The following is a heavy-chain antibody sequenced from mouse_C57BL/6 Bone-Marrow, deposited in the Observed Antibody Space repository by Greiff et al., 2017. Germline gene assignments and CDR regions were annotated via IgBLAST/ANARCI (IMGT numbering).Heavy chain of an antibody. CDR2: ISDGGSYT. CDR3: ARDRRDYYSNWSYFDY. D-gene: IGHD2-5*01. V-gene: IGHV5-4*01. CDR1: GFTFSSYA. J-gene: IGHJ2*01. Sequence: EVKLVESGGGLVKPGGSLKLSCAASGFTFSSYAMSWVRQTPEKRLVWVATISDGGSYTYYPDNVKVRFTISRDNAKNNLYLQMSHLKSEDTAMYYCARDRRDYYSNWSYFDYWGQGTTLTVSS.